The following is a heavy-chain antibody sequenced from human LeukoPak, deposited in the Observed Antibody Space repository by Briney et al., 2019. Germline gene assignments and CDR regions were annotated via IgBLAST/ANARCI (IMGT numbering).Heavy chain of an antibody. D-gene: IGHD4-11*01. CDR3: ARYYHDYWDDAFDI. CDR1: GGSLNSYY. CDR2: IYYSGST. V-gene: IGHV4-59*12. Sequence: PSETLSLTCTVSGGSLNSYYWSWIRQPPGMGLEWIGYIYYSGSTNYNPSLKSRVTISVDTSKSQFSLKLSSVTAADTAVYYCARYYHDYWDDAFDIWGQGTMVTVSS. J-gene: IGHJ3*02.